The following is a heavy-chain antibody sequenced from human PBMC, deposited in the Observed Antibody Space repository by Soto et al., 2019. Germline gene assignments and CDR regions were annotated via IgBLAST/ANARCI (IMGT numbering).Heavy chain of an antibody. CDR1: GYTFTSYG. D-gene: IGHD2-21*02. CDR3: VRDXNCGGDCYPDY. J-gene: IGHJ4*02. Sequence: QVQLVQSGAEVKKPGASVKVSCKASGYTFTSYGISWVRQAPGQGLEWMGWISGYNGHTNYAQKVQDRVTMTTDTSTSTTYMELRSLRSDDTAVYYCVRDXNCGGDCYPDYWGQGTLVTVSS. V-gene: IGHV1-18*01. CDR2: ISGYNGHT.